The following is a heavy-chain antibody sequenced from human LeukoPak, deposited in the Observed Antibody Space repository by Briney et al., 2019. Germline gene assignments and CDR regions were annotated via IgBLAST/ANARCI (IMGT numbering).Heavy chain of an antibody. Sequence: GGSLRLSCAASEFTFSKYGMHWVRQAPGKGLEWVASISFDINDRKYAESVRGRFTISRDNAKNSLYLQMNSLRAEDTAVYYCAKGSVAGRQRAPPKEWFDPWGQGTLVTVSS. CDR2: ISFDINDR. V-gene: IGHV3-30*18. D-gene: IGHD6-6*01. J-gene: IGHJ5*02. CDR3: AKGSVAGRQRAPPKEWFDP. CDR1: EFTFSKYG.